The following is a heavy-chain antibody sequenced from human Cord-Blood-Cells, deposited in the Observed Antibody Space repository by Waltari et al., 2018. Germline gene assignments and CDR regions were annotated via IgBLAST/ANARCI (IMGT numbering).Heavy chain of an antibody. J-gene: IGHJ3*02. CDR2: INTNAANP. V-gene: IGHV7-4-1*01. CDR1: GYTFPSYA. D-gene: IGHD3-16*01. Sequence: QVQLVQSGSELKKPGASGKVSCMASGYTFPSYATTWVRQAPGQGLEWRVWINTNAANPTYAQAFTGRFVFSLDTSVSTAYLQICSLKAEDTAVYYCARGGDLGGEHAFDIWGQGTMVTVSS. CDR3: ARGGDLGGEHAFDI.